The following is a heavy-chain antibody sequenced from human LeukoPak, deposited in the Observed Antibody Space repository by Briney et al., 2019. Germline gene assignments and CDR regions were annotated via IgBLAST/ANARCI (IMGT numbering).Heavy chain of an antibody. CDR2: IRYDGTNK. Sequence: GGSLRLSCAASGFTFSNYGMHWVRQAPGKGLEWVAFIRYDGTNKSYADSVKGRFTISRDNSKNTLYLQMNSLSAEDTAIYYCAKNPASSGYYSIDYWGQGTLVTVSS. D-gene: IGHD3-22*01. V-gene: IGHV3-30*02. CDR1: GFTFSNYG. CDR3: AKNPASSGYYSIDY. J-gene: IGHJ4*02.